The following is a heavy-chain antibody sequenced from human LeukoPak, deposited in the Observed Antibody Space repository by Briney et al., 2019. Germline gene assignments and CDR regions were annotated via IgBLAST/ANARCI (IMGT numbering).Heavy chain of an antibody. V-gene: IGHV3-30-3*01. J-gene: IGHJ2*01. CDR1: GFTFSSYT. Sequence: GGSLRLSCAASGFTFSSYTMHWGRQAPGKGLEGVAVISYDGSNSYYADSVKGRFTISRDNSKNTLYLQMNSLRAEDTAVYYCAGVDTAIIRDGLWYFDLWGRGTLVTVSS. CDR2: ISYDGSNS. D-gene: IGHD5-18*01. CDR3: AGVDTAIIRDGLWYFDL.